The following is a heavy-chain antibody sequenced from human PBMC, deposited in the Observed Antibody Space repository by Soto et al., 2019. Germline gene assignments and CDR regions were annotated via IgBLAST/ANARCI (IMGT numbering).Heavy chain of an antibody. CDR1: GYTFTSYG. D-gene: IGHD6-19*01. Sequence: QVQLVQSGAEVKKPGASVKVSCKASGYTFTSYGISWVRQAPGQGLEWMGWISAYNGNTNYAQKLQGRVTMTTDTSTXTXXXXXXXXXXXDTAVXXCAXXXAVAALDPWGQGTLVTVSS. V-gene: IGHV1-18*01. CDR3: AXXXAVAALDP. CDR2: ISAYNGNT. J-gene: IGHJ5*02.